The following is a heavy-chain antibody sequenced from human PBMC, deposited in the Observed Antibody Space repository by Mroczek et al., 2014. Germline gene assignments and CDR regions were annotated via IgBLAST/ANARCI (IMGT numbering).Heavy chain of an antibody. CDR3: ARALAYCGGDCYFPFDY. D-gene: IGHD2-21*02. J-gene: IGHJ4*02. V-gene: IGHV4-34*01. CDR1: WVLQWLL. Sequence: QVQLQHGAAGLLKPSGDPVPHLRCLWWVLQWLLLELDPPAPRKGLEWIGEINHSGSTNYNPSLKSRVTISVDTSKNQFSLKLSSVTAADTAVYYCARALAYCGGDCYFPFDYWGQGTLVTVSS. CDR2: INHSGST.